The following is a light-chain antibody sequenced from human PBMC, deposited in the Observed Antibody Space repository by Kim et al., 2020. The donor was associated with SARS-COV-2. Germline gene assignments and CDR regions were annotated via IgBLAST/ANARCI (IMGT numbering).Light chain of an antibody. CDR2: AAS. V-gene: IGKV1-6*01. Sequence: AIQMTQSPSSLSASVGDRVTITCRASQGVRNDLAWYQQKPGKAPKLLIFAASSLQSGVPSRISGSGSGTDFTLTISSLQPEDFATYYCLQDFNYPLTFGGGTKVDIK. CDR1: QGVRND. J-gene: IGKJ4*01. CDR3: LQDFNYPLT.